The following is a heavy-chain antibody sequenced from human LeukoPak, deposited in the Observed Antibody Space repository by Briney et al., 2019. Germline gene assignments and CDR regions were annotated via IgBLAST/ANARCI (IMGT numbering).Heavy chain of an antibody. CDR2: ISWDGGST. V-gene: IGHV3-43*01. J-gene: IGHJ4*02. CDR1: GFTFDDYT. CDR3: AKDMADGYNSRTLDY. D-gene: IGHD5-24*01. Sequence: SGGSLRLTCAASGFTFDDYTMHWVRQAPGKGLEWVSLISWDGGSTYYADSVKGRFTISRDNSKNSLYLQMNSLRTEDTALYYCAKDMADGYNSRTLDYWGQGTLVTVSS.